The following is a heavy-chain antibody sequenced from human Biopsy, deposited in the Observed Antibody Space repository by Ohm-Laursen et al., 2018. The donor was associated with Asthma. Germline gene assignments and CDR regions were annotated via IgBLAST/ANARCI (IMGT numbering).Heavy chain of an antibody. Sequence: SSVKVSCKASGGTFSRYAISWVRQAPGQGLEWMGGIIPIFGTSNYAQKFQGRVAISRDTSASTAYMDLSSLRSEDTAVYYCARTYYDFLTGQVNDAFAMWGQGTMVTVSS. CDR2: IIPIFGTS. CDR3: ARTYYDFLTGQVNDAFAM. CDR1: GGTFSRYA. V-gene: IGHV1-69*05. J-gene: IGHJ3*02. D-gene: IGHD3-9*01.